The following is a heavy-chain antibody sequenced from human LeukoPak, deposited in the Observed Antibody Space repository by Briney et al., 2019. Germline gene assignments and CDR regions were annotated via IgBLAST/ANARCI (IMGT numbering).Heavy chain of an antibody. CDR2: INPNSGGT. V-gene: IGHV1-2*02. CDR3: ARGLVFDWLFPLDP. D-gene: IGHD3-9*01. J-gene: IGHJ5*02. Sequence: ASVKVSCKASGYTFTGYYMHWVRQAPGQGLEWMGWINPNSGGTNYAQKFQGRVTMTRDTSISTAYMELSSLRSEDTAVYYCARGLVFDWLFPLDPWGQGTLVTVSS. CDR1: GYTFTGYY.